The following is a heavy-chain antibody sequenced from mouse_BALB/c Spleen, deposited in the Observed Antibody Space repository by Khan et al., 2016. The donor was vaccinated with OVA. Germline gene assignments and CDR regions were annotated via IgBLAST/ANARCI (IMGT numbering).Heavy chain of an antibody. CDR3: ARGYFGNYEFVY. D-gene: IGHD2-1*01. J-gene: IGHJ3*01. CDR2: IFPGTGTT. V-gene: IGHV1S132*01. Sequence: QVQLQQPGAELVKPGTSVKLSCKTSGYTFPSYWIQWVKQRPGQGLGGIGQIFPGTGTTYYNENFKDKATLTVDTSSNSAYMQLTSLTSEDSAVYFCARGYFGNYEFVYWGQGTLVTVSP. CDR1: GYTFPSYW.